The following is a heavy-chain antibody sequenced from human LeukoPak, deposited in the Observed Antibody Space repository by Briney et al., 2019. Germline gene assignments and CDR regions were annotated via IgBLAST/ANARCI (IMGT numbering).Heavy chain of an antibody. D-gene: IGHD4-23*01. CDR3: ARANGGNSVFDY. CDR1: GYSFTSYG. Sequence: ASVKVSCKASGYSFTSYGISWVRQAPGQGLEWMEWISAYNGNIKYVQKLQGRVTMTTDTSTSTAYMELRSLRSDDTAVYSCARANGGNSVFDYWGQGTLVTVSS. CDR2: ISAYNGNI. V-gene: IGHV1-18*01. J-gene: IGHJ4*02.